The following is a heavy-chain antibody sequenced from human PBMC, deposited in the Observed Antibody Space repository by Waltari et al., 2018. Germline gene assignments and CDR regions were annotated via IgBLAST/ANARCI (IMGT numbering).Heavy chain of an antibody. Sequence: QVQLQESGPGLVKPSETLSLTCTVSGYSISSGYYCGWIRQPPGTGLEWIGSIYHSGSTYYNPSLKSRVTISVDTSKNQFSLKLSSVTAADTAVYYCARIRSGGYRSLAYYYYYMDVWGKGTTVTVSS. CDR2: IYHSGST. CDR3: ARIRSGGYRSLAYYYYYMDV. CDR1: GYSISSGYY. V-gene: IGHV4-38-2*02. D-gene: IGHD1-26*01. J-gene: IGHJ6*03.